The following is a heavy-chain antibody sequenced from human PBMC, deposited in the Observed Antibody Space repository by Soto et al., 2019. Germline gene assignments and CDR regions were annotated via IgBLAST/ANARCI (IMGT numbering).Heavy chain of an antibody. V-gene: IGHV3-11*01. CDR2: ISSSGSTK. J-gene: IGHJ6*02. CDR1: GFTFSDHY. Sequence: GGSLRLSCAANGFTFSDHYMAWIRQAPGKGLEWLTYISSSGSTKHYADSVKGRFTISRDNDNNSMYLQMNSLRAEDTAVYYYARDERGYYYGSGSYYNSYGMDVWGQGTTVTVSS. CDR3: ARDERGYYYGSGSYYNSYGMDV. D-gene: IGHD3-10*01.